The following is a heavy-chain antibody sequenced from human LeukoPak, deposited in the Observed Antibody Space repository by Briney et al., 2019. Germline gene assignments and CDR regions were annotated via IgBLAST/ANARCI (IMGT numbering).Heavy chain of an antibody. CDR1: GYTFTGYC. V-gene: IGHV1-2*02. Sequence: ASVKVSCKASGYTFTGYCLHWVRQAPGQGLEWMGWINPNSGGTNYAQNFQGRVTMTRDTSISTAYMELSNLRSVDTAVYYCARDHSNWNYAPDFWGQGTLVIVSS. J-gene: IGHJ4*02. D-gene: IGHD1-7*01. CDR3: ARDHSNWNYAPDF. CDR2: INPNSGGT.